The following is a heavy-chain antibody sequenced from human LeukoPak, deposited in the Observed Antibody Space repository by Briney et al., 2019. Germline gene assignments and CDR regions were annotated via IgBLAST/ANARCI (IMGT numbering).Heavy chain of an antibody. CDR1: GGSFSGYY. Sequence: PSETLSLTCAVYGGSFSGYYWSWIRQSPGKGLEWIGEINHSGSTNYNPSLKSRVTMSVDTSKNQFSLMLRSVTAAETAVYYCARRTSYYYDSSGTGRWFEPLGQGALVTVSS. V-gene: IGHV4-34*01. D-gene: IGHD3-22*01. CDR2: INHSGST. J-gene: IGHJ5*02. CDR3: ARRTSYYYDSSGTGRWFEP.